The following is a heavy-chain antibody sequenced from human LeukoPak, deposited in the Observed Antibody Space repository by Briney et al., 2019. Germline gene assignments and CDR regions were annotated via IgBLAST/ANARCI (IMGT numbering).Heavy chain of an antibody. J-gene: IGHJ4*02. D-gene: IGHD2-2*02. CDR1: GGSISSNSYY. CDR2: IYTSGST. CDR3: AVVPAAIGVDY. V-gene: IGHV4-61*05. Sequence: SETLSLTCTVSGGSISSNSYYWGWIRQPLGKELEWIGRIYTSGSTNYNPSLKSRVTMSVDTSKNQFSLKLSSVTAADTAVYYCAVVPAAIGVDYWGQGTLVTVSS.